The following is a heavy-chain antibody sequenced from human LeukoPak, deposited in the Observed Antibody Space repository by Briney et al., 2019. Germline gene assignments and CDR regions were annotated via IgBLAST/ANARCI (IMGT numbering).Heavy chain of an antibody. V-gene: IGHV3-23*01. CDR3: AKDRRTDYRGAWY. CDR2: ISGSGGST. Sequence: GGSLRLSCAASGFTFSSYGMHWVRQAPGKGLEWVSTISGSGGSTHYADSAKGRFTISRDNSKNTLYLQMNSLRAGDTAVYYCAKDRRTDYRGAWYWGQGTLVSVSS. J-gene: IGHJ4*02. D-gene: IGHD6-19*01. CDR1: GFTFSSYG.